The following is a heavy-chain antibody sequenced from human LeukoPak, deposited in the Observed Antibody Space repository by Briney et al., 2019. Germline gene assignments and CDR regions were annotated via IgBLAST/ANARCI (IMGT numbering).Heavy chain of an antibody. V-gene: IGHV4-34*01. CDR2: INHSGST. CDR1: GGSFSGYY. D-gene: IGHD1-14*01. Sequence: SETLSLTCAVYGGSFSGYYWSWIRQPPGKGLEWIGEINHSGSTNYNPSHKSRVTISVDTSKNQFSLKLSSVTAADTAVYYCAATTGKGGYWGQGTLVTVSS. CDR3: AATTGKGGY. J-gene: IGHJ4*02.